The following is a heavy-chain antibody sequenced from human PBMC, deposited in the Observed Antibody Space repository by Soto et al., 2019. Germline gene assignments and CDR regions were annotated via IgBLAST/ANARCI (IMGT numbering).Heavy chain of an antibody. CDR1: GFTFSSYG. CDR2: IWYDGSNK. J-gene: IGHJ4*02. Sequence: GGSLRLSCAASGFTFSSYGMHWVRQAPGKGLEWVAVIWYDGSNKYYADSVKGRFTISRDNSKNTLYLQMNSLRAEDTAVYYCAREYSSSFDYFDYWGQGTLVTVSS. D-gene: IGHD6-13*01. CDR3: AREYSSSFDYFDY. V-gene: IGHV3-33*01.